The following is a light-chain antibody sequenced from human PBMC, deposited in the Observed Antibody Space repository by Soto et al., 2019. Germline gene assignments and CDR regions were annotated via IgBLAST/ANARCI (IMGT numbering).Light chain of an antibody. Sequence: QSVLTQPASVSGSPGQSITISCTGTSSDVGVYNYVSWYQQHPGKAPKLMIYEVSNRPSGVSNRFSGSKSGNTASLTISGLQAEDEADYYCSSYTSSSTQVFGGGTKLTVL. J-gene: IGLJ3*02. CDR3: SSYTSSSTQV. CDR2: EVS. V-gene: IGLV2-14*01. CDR1: SSDVGVYNY.